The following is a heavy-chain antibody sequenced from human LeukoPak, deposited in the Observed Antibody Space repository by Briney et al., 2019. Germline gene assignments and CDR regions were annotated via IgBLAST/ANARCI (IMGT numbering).Heavy chain of an antibody. V-gene: IGHV3-20*04. Sequence: GGSLRLSCAASGFTFDDYGMSWVRQAPGKGLEWVSGINWNGGSTSYADSVKGRFTISRDKSKNTLYLQMNSLRAEDTAVYYCARSRNSEWYGPFDYWGQGTLVTVSS. D-gene: IGHD1/OR15-1a*01. CDR2: INWNGGST. CDR3: ARSRNSEWYGPFDY. CDR1: GFTFDDYG. J-gene: IGHJ4*02.